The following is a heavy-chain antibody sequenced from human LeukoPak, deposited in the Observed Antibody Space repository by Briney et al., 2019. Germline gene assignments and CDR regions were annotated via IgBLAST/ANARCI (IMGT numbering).Heavy chain of an antibody. V-gene: IGHV1-2*02. Sequence: ASVKVSCKASGYTFTGYYIHWMRQAPGQGLEWMGWINPNSGATYYAQMFQGRVTMTRDTSISTAYMELSSLRSDDTAVYYCARDGERRTPAAAGNGEVNYWGQGTLDTVSS. CDR1: GYTFTGYY. CDR3: ARDGERRTPAAAGNGEVNY. CDR2: INPNSGAT. J-gene: IGHJ4*02. D-gene: IGHD6-13*01.